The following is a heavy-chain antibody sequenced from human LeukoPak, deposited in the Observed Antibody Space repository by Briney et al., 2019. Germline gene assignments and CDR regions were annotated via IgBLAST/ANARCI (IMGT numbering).Heavy chain of an antibody. Sequence: GGSLRLSCVASGFTFSNYWMSWVRQAPGKGLEWVSSISGFGTSTYYADSVKGRFTISRDNSKKTLYLQMNSLRAEDTAKYYCAKDKMRVVPTAGDAFDIWGQGTMVTVSS. J-gene: IGHJ3*02. CDR1: GFTFSNYW. V-gene: IGHV3-23*01. CDR2: ISGFGTST. D-gene: IGHD4/OR15-4a*01. CDR3: AKDKMRVVPTAGDAFDI.